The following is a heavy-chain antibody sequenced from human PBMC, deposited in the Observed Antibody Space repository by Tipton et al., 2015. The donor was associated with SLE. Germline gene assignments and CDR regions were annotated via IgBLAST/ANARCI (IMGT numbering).Heavy chain of an antibody. CDR1: GFTFSSYA. CDR3: AKDPSPVSLLFAFDY. Sequence: RSLRLSCAASGFTFSSYAMHWVRQAPGKGLEWVAVISYDGSNKYYADSVKGRFTISRDNSKNTLYLQMNSLRAEDTAVYYCAKDPSPVSLLFAFDYWGQGTLVTVSS. V-gene: IGHV3-30-3*01. J-gene: IGHJ4*02. CDR2: ISYDGSNK. D-gene: IGHD3-3*02.